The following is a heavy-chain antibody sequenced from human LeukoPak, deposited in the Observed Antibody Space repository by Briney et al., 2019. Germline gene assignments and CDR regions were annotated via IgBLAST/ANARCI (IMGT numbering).Heavy chain of an antibody. J-gene: IGHJ4*02. CDR1: GFIVSGNY. Sequence: GGSLRLSCAASGFIVSGNYTTWVRQAPGKGLEWVSVLYKDGRTFYADSVKGRFTISRDNSKNTVYLQMNSLRVEGTAVYYCARTTRYCSSTSCCSFDYWGQGTLVTVSS. CDR3: ARTTRYCSSTSCCSFDY. D-gene: IGHD2-2*01. V-gene: IGHV3-53*01. CDR2: LYKDGRT.